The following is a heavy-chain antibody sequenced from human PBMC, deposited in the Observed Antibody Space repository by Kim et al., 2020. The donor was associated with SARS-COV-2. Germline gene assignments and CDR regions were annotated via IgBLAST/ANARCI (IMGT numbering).Heavy chain of an antibody. J-gene: IGHJ4*02. CDR1: GFTFSSYG. Sequence: GGSLRLSCAASGFTFSSYGMHWVRQAPGKGLEWVAVISYDGSNKYYADSVKGRFTISRDNSKNTLYLQMNSLRAEDTAVYYCAKSLGGSYLGTDYWGQGT. V-gene: IGHV3-30*18. D-gene: IGHD1-26*01. CDR3: AKSLGGSYLGTDY. CDR2: ISYDGSNK.